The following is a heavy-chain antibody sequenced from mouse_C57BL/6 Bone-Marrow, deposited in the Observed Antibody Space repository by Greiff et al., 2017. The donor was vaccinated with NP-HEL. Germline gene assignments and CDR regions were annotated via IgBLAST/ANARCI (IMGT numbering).Heavy chain of an antibody. Sequence: QVQLQQPVAELVRPGTSVKLSCTASGYTFTSYWMHWVKQRPGQGLEWIGVIDPSDSYTNYTQKFKGKATLTVDTSSSTAYLQLSSLTSEDAAVYYCASYGAYFDYWGQGTTLTVSS. CDR2: IDPSDSYT. CDR1: GYTFTSYW. D-gene: IGHD1-1*02. CDR3: ASYGAYFDY. V-gene: IGHV1-59*01. J-gene: IGHJ2*01.